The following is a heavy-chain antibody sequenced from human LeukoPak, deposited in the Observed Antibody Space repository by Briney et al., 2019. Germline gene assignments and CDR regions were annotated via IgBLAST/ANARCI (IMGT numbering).Heavy chain of an antibody. D-gene: IGHD2-21*01. CDR2: ISSSSSYK. Sequence: GGSLRLSCAASGFTFNSYSMNWVRQAPGKGLEWVSSISSSSSYKKNADSLKGRLTISRDNAKNSLYLQMNRLRAEDAAVYYCAKAPVTTCSGAYCYPFDYWGQGTLVTVSS. CDR3: AKAPVTTCSGAYCYPFDY. V-gene: IGHV3-21*04. CDR1: GFTFNSYS. J-gene: IGHJ4*02.